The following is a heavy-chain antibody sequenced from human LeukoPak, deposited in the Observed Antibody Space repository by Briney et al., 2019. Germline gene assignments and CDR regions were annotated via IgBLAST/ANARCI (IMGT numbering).Heavy chain of an antibody. CDR3: AAEFGLLNRLFDY. V-gene: IGHV3-30*02. D-gene: IGHD3-10*01. CDR1: GFTFSSYG. CDR2: IRYDGSNK. Sequence: PGGSLRLSCAASGFTFSSYGMHWVRQAPGKWLEWVAFIRYDGSNKYYADSVKGRFTISRDNSKNTLYLQMNSLRAEDTAVYYCAAEFGLLNRLFDYWGQGTLVAVSS. J-gene: IGHJ4*02.